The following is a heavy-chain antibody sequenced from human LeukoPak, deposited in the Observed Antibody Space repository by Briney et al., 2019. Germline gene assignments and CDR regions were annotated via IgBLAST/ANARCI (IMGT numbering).Heavy chain of an antibody. CDR1: GGTFSSYA. Sequence: ASVKVSCKASGGTFSSYAISWVRQAPGQGLEWMGWISAYNGNTNYAQKLQGRVTMTTDTSTSTAYMALRSLRSDDTAVYYCARGYYYDSSGYYGDYWGQGTLVTVSS. D-gene: IGHD3-22*01. CDR2: ISAYNGNT. V-gene: IGHV1-18*01. J-gene: IGHJ4*02. CDR3: ARGYYYDSSGYYGDY.